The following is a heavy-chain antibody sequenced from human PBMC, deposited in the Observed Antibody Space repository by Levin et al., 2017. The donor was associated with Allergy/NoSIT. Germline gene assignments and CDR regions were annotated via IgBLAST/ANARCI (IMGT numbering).Heavy chain of an antibody. V-gene: IGHV3-33*01. J-gene: IGHJ5*02. CDR2: IWFDGSKE. Sequence: GESLKISCAASGFTFSIFGMHWVRQAPDKGLEWVAVIWFDGSKEYYADSVKGRFSVSRDNSKNTVYLQMNALRAEDTPVYYCARDQQLLWIGESRAFDPWGQGTLVTVSS. CDR1: GFTFSIFG. D-gene: IGHD3-10*01. CDR3: ARDQQLLWIGESRAFDP.